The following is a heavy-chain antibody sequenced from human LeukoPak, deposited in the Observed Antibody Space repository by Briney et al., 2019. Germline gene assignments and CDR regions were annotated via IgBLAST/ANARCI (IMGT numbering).Heavy chain of an antibody. CDR3: ARKPLSGGYGGTIDY. V-gene: IGHV3-33*08. CDR2: LWYDGSKE. J-gene: IGHJ4*02. CDR1: GFTFSTYG. Sequence: GGSLRLSCAASGFTFSTYGMHWVRQAPGKGLDWVTFLWYDGSKEFYADSVKGRFTVSRDTSKNTLYLRMNSLRAEDTAIYYCARKPLSGGYGGTIDYWGQGTLVTVSS. D-gene: IGHD5-12*01.